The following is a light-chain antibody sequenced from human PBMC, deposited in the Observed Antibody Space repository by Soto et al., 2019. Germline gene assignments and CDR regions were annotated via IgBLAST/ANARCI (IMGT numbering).Light chain of an antibody. V-gene: IGKV1-9*01. Sequence: IQLTQSPSSLSASVGDRVTITCRASQGISSYLAWYQQKPGKAPKLLIYAASTLQSGVPSRFSGSGSGTDFSLTISSLLPEDFATYYCQRLISYPLTFGGGTRVDIK. CDR1: QGISSY. CDR2: AAS. CDR3: QRLISYPLT. J-gene: IGKJ4*01.